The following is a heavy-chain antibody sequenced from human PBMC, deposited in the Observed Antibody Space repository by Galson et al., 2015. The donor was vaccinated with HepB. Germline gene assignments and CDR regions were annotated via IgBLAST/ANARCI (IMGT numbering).Heavy chain of an antibody. CDR2: IRSKANSYAT. CDR3: TRLGTPERGERRTSSPH. Sequence: SLRLSCAASGFTFSGSAMHWVRQASGKGLEWVGRIRSKANSYATAYAASVKGRFTISRDDSKNTAYLQMNSLKTEDTAVYYCTRLGTPERGERRTSSPHWGQGTLVTVSS. D-gene: IGHD1-1*01. J-gene: IGHJ4*02. CDR1: GFTFSGSA. V-gene: IGHV3-73*01.